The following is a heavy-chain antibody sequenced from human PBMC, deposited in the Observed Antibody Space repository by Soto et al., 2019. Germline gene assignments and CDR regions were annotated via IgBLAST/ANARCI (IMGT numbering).Heavy chain of an antibody. D-gene: IGHD1-1*01. J-gene: IGHJ4*02. V-gene: IGHV3-43D*03. CDR3: AKDDTSTGYYFDY. CDR1: GFTFDDYA. CDR2: ISWDGGST. Sequence: GGSLRLSCAASGFTFDDYAMHWVRQAPGKGLEWVSLISWDGGSTYYADSVKGRFTISRDNSKNSLYLQMNSLRAEDTALYYCAKDDTSTGYYFDYWGQGTLVTVSS.